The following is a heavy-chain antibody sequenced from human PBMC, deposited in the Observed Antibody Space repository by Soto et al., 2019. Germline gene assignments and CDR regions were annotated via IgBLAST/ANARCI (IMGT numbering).Heavy chain of an antibody. CDR1: GYSFTRHY. V-gene: IGHV1-3*01. Sequence: GASVKVSCKAIGYSFTRHYMHWVRQAPGQGLEWMGWIKADNTNTKYSQKFQGRVTITRDTSASTVYMELSSLRSEDTAVYYCASEGGWYVDFWGQGTLVTVSS. CDR2: IKADNTNT. J-gene: IGHJ4*02. CDR3: ASEGGWYVDF. D-gene: IGHD6-19*01.